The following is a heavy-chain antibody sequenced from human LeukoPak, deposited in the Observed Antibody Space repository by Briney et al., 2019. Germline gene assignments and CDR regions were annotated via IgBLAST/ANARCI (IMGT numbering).Heavy chain of an antibody. D-gene: IGHD1-26*01. CDR1: GFTFSDYY. V-gene: IGHV3-11*01. J-gene: IGHJ6*03. CDR3: ARDPKEGSYWDNYYYYYMDV. Sequence: GGSLRLSCAASGFTFSDYYMSWIRQAPGKGLEWVAYISSSGSTIYYAASVKGRFTISRDDAKNSLYLQLNSLRAEDTAVYYCARDPKEGSYWDNYYYYYMDVWGKGTTVTVSS. CDR2: ISSSGSTI.